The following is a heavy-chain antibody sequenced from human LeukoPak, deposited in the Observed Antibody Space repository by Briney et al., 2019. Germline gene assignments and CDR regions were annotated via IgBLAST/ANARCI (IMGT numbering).Heavy chain of an antibody. V-gene: IGHV4-34*01. Sequence: KSSETLSLTCADYGGSFRGYYWIGIRQPPGKGLEWIGEINHSGSTNYNPSLKSRVTLSVDTSKNQFSLKLSSVTAADTAVYFCARVFSVRDPLESSYYHYYGMDVWGQGTTVTVSS. J-gene: IGHJ6*02. D-gene: IGHD2/OR15-2a*01. CDR2: INHSGST. CDR3: ARVFSVRDPLESSYYHYYGMDV. CDR1: GGSFRGYY.